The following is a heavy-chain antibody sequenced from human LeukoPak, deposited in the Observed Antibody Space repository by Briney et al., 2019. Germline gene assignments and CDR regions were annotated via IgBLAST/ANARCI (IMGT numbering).Heavy chain of an antibody. CDR1: EFTFSNYG. Sequence: GGSLRPSCAASEFTFSNYGMHWVRQVPGKGLEWVAFTGYDGSNEHYADSVKGRFTISRDNSKNTLYLQMNSLRAEDTAVYYCALVATTTPFDYWGQGTLVTVSS. D-gene: IGHD5-12*01. CDR2: TGYDGSNE. J-gene: IGHJ4*02. CDR3: ALVATTTPFDY. V-gene: IGHV3-30*02.